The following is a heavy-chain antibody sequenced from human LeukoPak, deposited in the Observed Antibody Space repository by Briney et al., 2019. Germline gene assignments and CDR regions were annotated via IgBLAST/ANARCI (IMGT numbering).Heavy chain of an antibody. D-gene: IGHD5-24*01. V-gene: IGHV3-7*01. CDR3: ARGRNVEMVNDAFDI. J-gene: IGHJ3*02. CDR2: IKQDGSEK. Sequence: PGGSLRLSCAASGFTFSSYWMSWVRQAPGKGLEWVANIKQDGSEKYYVDSVKGRFTISRDNAKNSLYLQMNSLRAEDTAVYYCARGRNVEMVNDAFDIWGQGTMVTVSS. CDR1: GFTFSSYW.